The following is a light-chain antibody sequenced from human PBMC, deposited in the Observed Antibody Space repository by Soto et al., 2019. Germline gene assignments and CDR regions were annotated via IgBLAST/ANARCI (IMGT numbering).Light chain of an antibody. CDR2: DDS. CDR3: QVWDDISAHHV. CDR1: NIGGKS. V-gene: IGLV3-21*02. Sequence: SYELTQTSSVSVAPEQTARISCGGNNIGGKSVHWYQQKPGQAPVVVVYDDSDRPSGIPERFSGSNSGNTATLTISRVEAGDEADYHCQVWDDISAHHVFGTGTKVTVL. J-gene: IGLJ1*01.